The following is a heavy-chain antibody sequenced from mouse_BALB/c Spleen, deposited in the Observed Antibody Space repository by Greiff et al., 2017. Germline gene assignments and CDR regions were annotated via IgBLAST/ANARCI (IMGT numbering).Heavy chain of an antibody. CDR2: IWGDGST. V-gene: IGHV2-6-7*01. CDR3: ARAPPYGSSSYYAMDY. Sequence: VQLVESGPGLVAPSQSLSITCTVSGFSLTGYGVNWVRQPPGKGLEWLGMIWGDGSTDYNSALKSRLSISKDNSKSQVFLKMNSLQTDDTARYYCARAPPYGSSSYYAMDYWGQGTSVTVSS. D-gene: IGHD1-1*01. J-gene: IGHJ4*01. CDR1: GFSLTGYG.